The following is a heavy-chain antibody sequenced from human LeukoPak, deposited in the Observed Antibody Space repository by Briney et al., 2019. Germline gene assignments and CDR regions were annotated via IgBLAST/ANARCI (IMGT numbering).Heavy chain of an antibody. J-gene: IGHJ4*02. Sequence: GASVKVSCKASGYTFTGYAMHWVRQAPGQRLEWMGWINAGNGNTKYSQKFQGRVTITRDTSASTAYMELSSLRSEDTAVYYCARVGGSQLFDYWGQGTLVTVSS. CDR2: INAGNGNT. CDR3: ARVGGSQLFDY. D-gene: IGHD1-26*01. CDR1: GYTFTGYA. V-gene: IGHV1-3*01.